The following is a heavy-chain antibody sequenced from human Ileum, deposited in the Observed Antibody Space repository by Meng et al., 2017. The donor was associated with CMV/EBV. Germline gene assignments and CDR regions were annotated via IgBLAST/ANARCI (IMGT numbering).Heavy chain of an antibody. CDR2: ISTYNGRT. CDR3: AKDPSQYCSSTSCSDY. Sequence: ASVKVSCKASGYTFISYGISWVRQAPGQGLEWMGWISTYNGRTNYAQKVQGRVTMTTDTSTRTAYVELTSLTSDDTAVYYCAKDPSQYCSSTSCSDYWGQGTLVTVSS. V-gene: IGHV1-18*01. D-gene: IGHD2-2*01. J-gene: IGHJ4*02. CDR1: GYTFISYG.